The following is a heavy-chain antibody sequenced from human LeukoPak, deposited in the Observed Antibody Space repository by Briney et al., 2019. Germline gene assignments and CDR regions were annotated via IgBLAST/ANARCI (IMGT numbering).Heavy chain of an antibody. D-gene: IGHD3-3*01. CDR2: FDPEDGET. Sequence: ASVKVSCKVSGYTLTELSMHWVRQAPGKGLEWMGSFDPEDGETIYAQKFQGRVTMTEDTSTDTAYMELSSLRSEDTAVYYCATGLRRDFGVVKNFDYWGQGTLVTVSS. CDR1: GYTLTELS. J-gene: IGHJ4*02. CDR3: ATGLRRDFGVVKNFDY. V-gene: IGHV1-24*01.